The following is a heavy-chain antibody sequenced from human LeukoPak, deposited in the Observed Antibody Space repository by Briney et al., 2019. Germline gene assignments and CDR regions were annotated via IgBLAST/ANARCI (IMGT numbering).Heavy chain of an antibody. V-gene: IGHV3-23*01. J-gene: IGHJ5*02. Sequence: GGTLRLSCAASGFTLSSYAMSWVRQAPGKGLEWVSAISGSGGSTYYADSVKGRFTISRDNSKNTLYLQMNSLRAEDTAVYYCAKPERYNWFDPWGQGTLVTASS. CDR3: AKPERYNWFDP. CDR2: ISGSGGST. CDR1: GFTLSSYA. D-gene: IGHD1-1*01.